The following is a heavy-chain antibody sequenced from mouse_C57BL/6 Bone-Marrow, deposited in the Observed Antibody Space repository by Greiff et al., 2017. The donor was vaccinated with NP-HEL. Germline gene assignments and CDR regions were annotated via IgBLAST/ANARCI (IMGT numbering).Heavy chain of an antibody. CDR1: GYTFTSYW. Sequence: QVQLQQPGAELVMPGASVKLSCKASGYTFTSYWMHWVKQRPGQGLEWIGEIDPSDSYTNYNQKFKGKSTLTVDKSTSTAYMQLSSLTSEDSAVYYSARSNYGSSYGSAYCGQGTLVTVSA. V-gene: IGHV1-69*01. J-gene: IGHJ3*01. CDR3: ARSNYGSSYGSAY. D-gene: IGHD1-1*01. CDR2: IDPSDSYT.